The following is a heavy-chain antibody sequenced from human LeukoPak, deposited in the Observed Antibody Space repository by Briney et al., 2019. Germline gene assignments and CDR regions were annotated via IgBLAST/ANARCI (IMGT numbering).Heavy chain of an antibody. V-gene: IGHV1-18*04. CDR1: GYTFTGYY. Sequence: ASVKVSCKASGYTFTGYYMHWVRQAPGQGLEWMGWISAYNGKTNYAQKVQGRVTMTTDTSTSTAYMEVRSLRSDDTAVYYCARGPSFFAVAGGVNDYWGQGTLVTVSS. J-gene: IGHJ4*02. CDR2: ISAYNGKT. D-gene: IGHD3-3*02. CDR3: ARGPSFFAVAGGVNDY.